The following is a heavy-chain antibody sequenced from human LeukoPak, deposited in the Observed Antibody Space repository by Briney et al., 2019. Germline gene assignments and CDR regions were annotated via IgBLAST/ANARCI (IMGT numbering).Heavy chain of an antibody. Sequence: GGSLRLSCAASGFTVSSNYMSWVRQPPGKGLEWVSVIYSGGSTYYADSVKGRFTISRDNAKNSLYPQMNSLRVEDTAVYYCARTVRDSSGYYFAFDIWGQGTMVTVSS. CDR2: IYSGGST. V-gene: IGHV3-66*01. J-gene: IGHJ3*02. CDR1: GFTVSSNY. D-gene: IGHD3-22*01. CDR3: ARTVRDSSGYYFAFDI.